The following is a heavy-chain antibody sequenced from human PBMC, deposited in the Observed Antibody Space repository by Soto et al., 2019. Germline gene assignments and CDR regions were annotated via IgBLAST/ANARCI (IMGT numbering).Heavy chain of an antibody. CDR2: IYPGDSDT. J-gene: IGHJ6*02. D-gene: IGHD4-4*01. CDR3: ARLPSPSVRAGPYYYYGMDV. V-gene: IGHV5-51*01. Sequence: PGESLKISCKCSGYSFTSYWIGLVRQMPGKGLEWMGIIYPGDSDTRYSPSFQGQVTISADKSISTAYLQWSSLKASDTAMYYCARLPSPSVRAGPYYYYGMDVWGQGTTVTVSS. CDR1: GYSFTSYW.